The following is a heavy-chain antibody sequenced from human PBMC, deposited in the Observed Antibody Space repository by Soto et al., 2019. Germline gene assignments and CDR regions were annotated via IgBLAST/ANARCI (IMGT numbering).Heavy chain of an antibody. V-gene: IGHV3-74*01. CDR2: ISNDGSST. CDR1: GFTSSSYW. J-gene: IGHJ3*02. CDR3: ARDTYYYDSSDHFSADAFDI. D-gene: IGHD3-22*01. Sequence: EVQLVESGGGLVQPGGSQRLSCAASGFTSSSYWIHWVRQAPGKGLGWVSRISNDGSSTNYADSVKGRFTISRDNAKNTVYLQMNSLRAEDTAVYYCARDTYYYDSSDHFSADAFDIWGQGTMVTVSS.